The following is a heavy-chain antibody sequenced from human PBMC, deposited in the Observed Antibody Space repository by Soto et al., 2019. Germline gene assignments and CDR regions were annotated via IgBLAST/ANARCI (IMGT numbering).Heavy chain of an antibody. J-gene: IGHJ4*02. V-gene: IGHV1-18*04. CDR2: ISAHNGNT. CDR1: GYTFTSYG. Sequence: HLVQSGAEVKPPGASVKVSCKSSGYTFTSYGITWVRQAPGQGLEWVGWISAHNGNTNYAQKFQDRLTMTTDTPTSPAYMELRSLTSDDTAMYYCARDRAFSNGYYGFYFDYWGQGSLVTVSS. D-gene: IGHD4-17*01. CDR3: ARDRAFSNGYYGFYFDY.